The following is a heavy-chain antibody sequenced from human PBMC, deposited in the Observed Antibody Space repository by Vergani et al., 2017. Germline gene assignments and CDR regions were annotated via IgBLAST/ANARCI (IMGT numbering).Heavy chain of an antibody. D-gene: IGHD3-10*01. CDR1: GGPISSYY. CDR3: AREVGSYYGSD. Sequence: QVQLQESGPGLLKPSETLSFTCIVSGGPISSYYWSWSRQPPGKGLDWIGYIYYTGSTNYNPSLKSRVTISVDTSKNQFSLKLSSVTAADTAVYYCAREVGSYYGSDWGQGTLVTVSS. V-gene: IGHV4-59*13. CDR2: IYYTGST. J-gene: IGHJ4*02.